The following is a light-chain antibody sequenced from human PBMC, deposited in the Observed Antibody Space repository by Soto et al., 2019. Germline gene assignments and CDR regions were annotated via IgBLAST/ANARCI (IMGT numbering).Light chain of an antibody. V-gene: IGLV1-40*01. CDR1: RSNIGAGYA. CDR3: QSYDTSLSASV. CDR2: DNT. Sequence: QSVLTQPPSVSGAPGQRVTISCTGSRSNIGAGYAVHWYQQLPGTAPKLIIYDNTNRPSGVPHRFSASESGTSASLAITGLQSEDEADYYCQSYDTSLSASVFGGGTKLTVL. J-gene: IGLJ2*01.